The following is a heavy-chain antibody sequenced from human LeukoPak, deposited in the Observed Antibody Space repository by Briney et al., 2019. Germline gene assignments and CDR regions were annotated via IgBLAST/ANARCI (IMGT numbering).Heavy chain of an antibody. CDR1: GFTFSSYS. V-gene: IGHV3-21*01. CDR2: ISSSSSYI. CDR3: ARGGGRWLQLGNY. Sequence: GGSLRLSCAASGFTFSSYSMNWVRQAPGKGLEWVSSISSSSSYIYYADSVKGRFTISRDNAKNSLYLQMNSLRAEDTAVYYCARGGGRWLQLGNYWGQGTLVTVSS. J-gene: IGHJ4*02. D-gene: IGHD5-24*01.